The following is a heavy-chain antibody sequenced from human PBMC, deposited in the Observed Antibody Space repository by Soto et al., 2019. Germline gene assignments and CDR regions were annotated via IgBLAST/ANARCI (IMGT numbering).Heavy chain of an antibody. CDR2: IFHTGGT. Sequence: QVQLQESGPGLVEPSETLSLTCTVTDGSISSSNFHWAWVRQPPGGGLEWIGSIFHTGGTYSRPSLKGRVTMSVDTSRNQFSLKVHSVTTSDTAIYFCAVELHASPDYWGHGTLVTVSS. D-gene: IGHD1-7*01. CDR1: DGSISSSNFH. V-gene: IGHV4-39*01. J-gene: IGHJ4*01. CDR3: AVELHASPDY.